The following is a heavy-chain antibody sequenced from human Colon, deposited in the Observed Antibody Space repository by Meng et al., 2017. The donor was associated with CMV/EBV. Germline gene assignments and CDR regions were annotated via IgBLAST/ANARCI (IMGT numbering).Heavy chain of an antibody. Sequence: SVKVSCKVSGSTLSELSIHWVRQAPGKGLEWMGGYDPEDGETVFAQKFQGRVTMTEDTSTDTAYMELSSLRSEDTAMYYCAPITIFGVVDGDDWSQGTLVTVSS. CDR1: GSTLSELS. CDR2: YDPEDGET. V-gene: IGHV1-24*01. D-gene: IGHD3-3*01. J-gene: IGHJ4*02. CDR3: APITIFGVVDGDD.